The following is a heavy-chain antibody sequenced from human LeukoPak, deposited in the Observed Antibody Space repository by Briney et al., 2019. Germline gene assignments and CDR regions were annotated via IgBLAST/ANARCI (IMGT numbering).Heavy chain of an antibody. CDR1: GGSISSYY. V-gene: IGHV4-59*01. J-gene: IGHJ3*02. D-gene: IGHD3-10*01. CDR3: ARDRRGDAFDI. CDR2: IYYSGST. Sequence: SETLSLTCTVSGGSISSYYWSWIRQPPGKGLEWIGYIYYSGSTNYNPSLKSRVTISVDTSKNQFSLKLSSVTAADTAVYYCARDRRGDAFDIWGQGTMVTVPS.